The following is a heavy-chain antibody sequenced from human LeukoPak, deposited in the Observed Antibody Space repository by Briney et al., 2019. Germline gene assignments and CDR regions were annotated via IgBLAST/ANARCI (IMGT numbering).Heavy chain of an antibody. CDR3: ARDFQNASYYDILTGYRVDAFDI. Sequence: SETLSLTCTVSGGSISNYYWSWIRQPPGKGLEWIGYIYYSGSTNYNPSLKSRVTISVDTSKNQFSLKLSSVTAADTAVYYCARDFQNASYYDILTGYRVDAFDIWGQGTMVTVSS. CDR2: IYYSGST. J-gene: IGHJ3*02. CDR1: GGSISNYY. D-gene: IGHD3-9*01. V-gene: IGHV4-59*01.